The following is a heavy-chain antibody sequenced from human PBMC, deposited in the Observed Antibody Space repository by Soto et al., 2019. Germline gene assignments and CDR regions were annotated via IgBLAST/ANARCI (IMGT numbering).Heavy chain of an antibody. CDR2: IYYSGST. CDR1: GLSNTPLEHY. J-gene: IGHJ6*02. Sequence: TLPLNSTVTGLSNTPLEHYWIWPRQHPGKGLEWIGYIYYSGSTYYNPSLKSRVTISVDTSKNQFSLKLSSVTAADTAVYYCAREDSPGRTLSTYYYGMDVWGQGTTVS. D-gene: IGHD3-10*01. V-gene: IGHV4-31*03. CDR3: AREDSPGRTLSTYYYGMDV.